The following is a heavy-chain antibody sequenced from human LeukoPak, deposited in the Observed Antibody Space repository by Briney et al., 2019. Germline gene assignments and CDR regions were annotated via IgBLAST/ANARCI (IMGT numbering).Heavy chain of an antibody. J-gene: IGHJ4*02. V-gene: IGHV3-43*01. CDR2: ISWDGGST. D-gene: IGHD3-9*01. CDR3: ARETFDWFLYRPLDF. Sequence: GGSLRLSCAASGFTFDDYTMHWVRQAPGKGLEWVSLISWDGGSTYYADSVKGRFTISRDNSKNSLCLQMNSLRAEDTGLYHCARETFDWFLYRPLDFWGQGVLVTVSS. CDR1: GFTFDDYT.